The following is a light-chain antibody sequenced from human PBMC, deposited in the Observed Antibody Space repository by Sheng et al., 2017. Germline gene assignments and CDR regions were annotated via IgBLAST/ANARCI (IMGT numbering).Light chain of an antibody. V-gene: IGKV3-11*01. CDR3: QQYNNWPPYT. J-gene: IGKJ2*01. CDR2: DAS. Sequence: EIVLTQSPATLSLSPGERATLSCRASQSVSSSLAWYQQKPGQAPRLLIYDASNRATGIPARFSGSGSGTDFTLTISSLQSEDFAVYYCQQYNNWPPYTFGQGTKLEI. CDR1: QSVSSS.